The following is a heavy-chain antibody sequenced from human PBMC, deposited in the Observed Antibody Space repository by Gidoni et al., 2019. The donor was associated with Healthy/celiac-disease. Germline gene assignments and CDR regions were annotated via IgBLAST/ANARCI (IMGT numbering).Heavy chain of an antibody. Sequence: EVQLLESGGGLGQPGGSLRLSWAASGFTFSSYAMSWVRQAPGKGLEWVSAISGSGVSTYYADSVKGRFTISRDNSKNTLYLQMNSLRAEDTAVYYCAKLTGSSGALDYWGQGTLVTVSS. CDR2: ISGSGVST. J-gene: IGHJ4*02. D-gene: IGHD1-26*01. V-gene: IGHV3-23*01. CDR1: GFTFSSYA. CDR3: AKLTGSSGALDY.